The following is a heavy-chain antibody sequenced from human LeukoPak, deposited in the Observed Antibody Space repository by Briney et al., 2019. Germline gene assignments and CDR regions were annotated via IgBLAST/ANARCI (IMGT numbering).Heavy chain of an antibody. J-gene: IGHJ4*02. CDR3: ASRFLGLWLLRNQPPLDFDY. Sequence: PSETLSLTCTVSGGSISSSSYYWGWIRQPPGKGLEWIGSIYYSGSTYYNPSLKSRVTISVDTSKNQFSLKLSSVTAADTAVYYCASRFLGLWLLRNQPPLDFDYWGQGTLVTVSS. CDR2: IYYSGST. CDR1: GGSISSSSYY. V-gene: IGHV4-39*07. D-gene: IGHD3-22*01.